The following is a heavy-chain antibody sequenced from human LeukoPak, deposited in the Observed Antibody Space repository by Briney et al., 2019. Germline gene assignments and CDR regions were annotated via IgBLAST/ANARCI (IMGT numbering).Heavy chain of an antibody. CDR1: GGSFSDYY. D-gene: IGHD3-22*01. CDR2: IHPSGSL. J-gene: IGHJ4*02. Sequence: SETLSLTCAVYGGSFSDYYWSWIRQPPGKGLEWIGEIHPSGSLDYNPSLKSRVTISVDTSKNQFSLKLSSVTAADTAVYYCARQNEDDVVVFDYWGQGTLVTVSS. V-gene: IGHV4-34*01. CDR3: ARQNEDDVVVFDY.